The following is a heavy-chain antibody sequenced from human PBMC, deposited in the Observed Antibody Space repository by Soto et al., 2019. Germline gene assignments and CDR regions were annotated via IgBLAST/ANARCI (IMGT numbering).Heavy chain of an antibody. D-gene: IGHD3-3*01. J-gene: IGHJ6*03. V-gene: IGHV3-23*01. Sequence: GSLRLSCAASGFTFSSYAMSWVRQAPGKGLEWVSAISGSGGSTYYADSVKGRFTISRDNSKNTLYLQMNSLRAEDTAVYYCAKAARPTSGYSAEGYYYMDVWGKGTTVTVSS. CDR2: ISGSGGST. CDR1: GFTFSSYA. CDR3: AKAARPTSGYSAEGYYYMDV.